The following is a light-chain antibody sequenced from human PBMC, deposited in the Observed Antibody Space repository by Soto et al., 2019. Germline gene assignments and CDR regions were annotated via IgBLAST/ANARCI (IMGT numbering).Light chain of an antibody. CDR2: DAS. CDR1: QSISSY. Sequence: EIVLTQSPATLSLSPGERATLSCRASQSISSYLAWYQQKPGQAPRLLIYDASNRAPGIPARFSSSGSGTDFTLTISSLEPEDFAVYYCQLRSNWPPALTFGGGTKVEIK. J-gene: IGKJ4*01. CDR3: QLRSNWPPALT. V-gene: IGKV3-11*01.